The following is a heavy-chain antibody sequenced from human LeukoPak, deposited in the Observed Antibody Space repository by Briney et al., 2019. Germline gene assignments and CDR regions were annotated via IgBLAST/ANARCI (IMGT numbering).Heavy chain of an antibody. CDR2: IYYSGST. V-gene: IGHV4-30-4*01. D-gene: IGHD3-10*01. Sequence: SETLSLTRTVSGGSISSGDYYWSWIRQSPGKGLEWIGYIYYSGSTYYNPSLKSRVTISVDTSKNQFSLKLSSVTAADTAVYYCARALTMVRGVPKGHYFDYWGQGTLVTVSS. CDR1: GGSISSGDYY. J-gene: IGHJ4*02. CDR3: ARALTMVRGVPKGHYFDY.